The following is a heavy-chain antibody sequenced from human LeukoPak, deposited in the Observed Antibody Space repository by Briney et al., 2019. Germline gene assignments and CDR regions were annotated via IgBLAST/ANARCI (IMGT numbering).Heavy chain of an antibody. CDR1: GGSISSSSYY. D-gene: IGHD3-22*01. V-gene: IGHV4-39*07. J-gene: IGHJ5*02. Sequence: ASETLSLTCTVSGGSISSSSYYWGWIRQPPGKGLEWIGSIYYSGSTYYNPSLKSRVTISVDTSKNQFSLKLSSVTAADTAVYYCARDQGRIVVVITPGGWFDPWGQGTLVTVSS. CDR2: IYYSGST. CDR3: ARDQGRIVVVITPGGWFDP.